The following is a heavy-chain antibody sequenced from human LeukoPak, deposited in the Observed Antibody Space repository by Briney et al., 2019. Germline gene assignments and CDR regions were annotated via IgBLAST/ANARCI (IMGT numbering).Heavy chain of an antibody. J-gene: IGHJ4*02. D-gene: IGHD2/OR15-2a*01. CDR1: GGSISSSSYC. Sequence: QPSETLSLTCTVSGGSISSSSYCWGWIRQPPGKGLEWIGNIYYSGSNYYNPSLKSQLTICVNTYKKRYSLKLTSVTAADTAVYYCARLPIQTTSDYFDFWGQGTLVTVSS. V-gene: IGHV4-39*01. CDR3: ARLPIQTTSDYFDF. CDR2: IYYSGSN.